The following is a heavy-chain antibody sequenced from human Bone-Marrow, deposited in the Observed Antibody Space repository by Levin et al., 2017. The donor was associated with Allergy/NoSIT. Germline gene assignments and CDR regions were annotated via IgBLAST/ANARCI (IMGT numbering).Heavy chain of an antibody. D-gene: IGHD3-22*01. J-gene: IGHJ5*02. CDR3: ARALSRRYYDSYNWFDP. CDR2: INPSGGST. Sequence: ASVKVSCKASGYTFTSYYMHWVRQAPGQGLEWMGIINPSGGSTSYAQKFQGRVTMTRDTSTSTVYMELSSLRSEDTAVYYCARALSRRYYDSYNWFDPWGQGTLVTVSS. V-gene: IGHV1-46*01. CDR1: GYTFTSYY.